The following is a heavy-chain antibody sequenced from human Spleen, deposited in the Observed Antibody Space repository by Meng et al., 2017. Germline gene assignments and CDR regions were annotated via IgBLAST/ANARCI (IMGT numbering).Heavy chain of an antibody. CDR3: ARGTPGRSYSDY. CDR1: DYTFTDYG. V-gene: IGHV1-18*01. CDR2: LGAHDGDT. D-gene: IGHD3-10*01. J-gene: IGHJ4*02. Sequence: QVQPVQSGPELKKPGASGHVSCKASDYTFTDYGVSWVRQAPGQGLEWMAWLGAHDGDTSHAPKFQGRVTVSADRPTATAYMELRSLRSDDTAVYYCARGTPGRSYSDYWGQGTLVTVSS.